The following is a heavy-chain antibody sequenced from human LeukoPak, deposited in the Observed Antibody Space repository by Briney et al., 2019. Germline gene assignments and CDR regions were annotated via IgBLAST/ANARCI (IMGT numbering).Heavy chain of an antibody. CDR3: AKDYYGDCVGTFDY. CDR2: IWYDGSNK. CDR1: GFTFSSYG. V-gene: IGHV3-33*06. J-gene: IGHJ4*02. D-gene: IGHD4-17*01. Sequence: GGSLRLSCAASGFTFSSYGMHWVRQAPGKGLEWVAVIWYDGSNKYYADSVKGRFTISRDNSKNTLYLQMNSLRAEDTAVYYCAKDYYGDCVGTFDYWGQGTLVTVSS.